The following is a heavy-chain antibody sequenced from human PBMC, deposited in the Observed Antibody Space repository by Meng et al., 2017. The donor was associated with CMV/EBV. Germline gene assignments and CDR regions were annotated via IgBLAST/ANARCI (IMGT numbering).Heavy chain of an antibody. CDR1: GGSFIGYY. D-gene: IGHD2-15*01. Sequence: QGQRQQGGAGLLKPSETLSLTCAVYGGSFIGYYWSWIRQPPGKGLEWIGEINHSGSTNYNPSLKSRVTISVDTSKNQFSLKLSSVTAADTAVYYCASSLTYPDHWGQGTLVTVSS. CDR3: ASSLTYPDH. CDR2: INHSGST. J-gene: IGHJ5*02. V-gene: IGHV4-34*01.